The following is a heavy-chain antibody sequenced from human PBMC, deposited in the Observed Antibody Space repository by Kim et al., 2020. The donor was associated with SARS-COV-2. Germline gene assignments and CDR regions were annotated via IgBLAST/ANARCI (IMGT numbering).Heavy chain of an antibody. Sequence: DSGKGRFTISRDNSKNTLYLQMNSLRAEDTAVYYCARDGALIAAAGTNFDYWGQGTLVTVST. D-gene: IGHD6-13*01. CDR3: ARDGALIAAAGTNFDY. V-gene: IGHV3-30*01. J-gene: IGHJ4*02.